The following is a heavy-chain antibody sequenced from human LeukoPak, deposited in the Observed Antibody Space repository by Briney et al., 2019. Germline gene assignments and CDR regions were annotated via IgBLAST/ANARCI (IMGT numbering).Heavy chain of an antibody. CDR1: GFTFSGSA. V-gene: IGHV3-73*01. Sequence: GGSLRLSCAASGFTFSGSAMHWVRQASGEGLEWVGRIRSKANSYATAYAASVKGRFTISRDDSKNTASLQLDSLKTEDTAVYYSATQAYADITGGVDYWGQGTLVTVSS. CDR2: IRSKANSYAT. J-gene: IGHJ4*02. CDR3: ATQAYADITGGVDY. D-gene: IGHD4-17*01.